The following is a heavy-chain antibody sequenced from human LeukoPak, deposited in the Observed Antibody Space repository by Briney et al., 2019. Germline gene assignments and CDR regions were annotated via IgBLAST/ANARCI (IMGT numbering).Heavy chain of an antibody. CDR2: IYTSGST. V-gene: IGHV4-4*07. J-gene: IGHJ4*02. Sequence: SETLSLTCTVSGGSISSYYWSWIRQPAGKGLEWIGRIYTSGSTDYNPSLKSRVTISIDTSKNQFSLKLNSVTAADTAVYYCARDRGYSYAFDYWGQGTLVTVSS. D-gene: IGHD5-18*01. CDR3: ARDRGYSYAFDY. CDR1: GGSISSYY.